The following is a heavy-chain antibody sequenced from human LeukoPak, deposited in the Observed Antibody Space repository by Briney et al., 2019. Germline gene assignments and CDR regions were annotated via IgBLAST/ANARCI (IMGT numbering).Heavy chain of an antibody. J-gene: IGHJ4*02. CDR1: GYTFTSYG. CDR2: ISAYNGNT. Sequence: ASVKVSCKASGYTFTSYGISWVRQAPGQGLEWMGWISAYNGNTNYAQKLQGRVTMTTDTSTSTAYMELRSLRSEDTAVYYCARAFLSGSYYGYWGQGTLVTVSS. CDR3: ARAFLSGSYYGY. D-gene: IGHD1-26*01. V-gene: IGHV1-18*01.